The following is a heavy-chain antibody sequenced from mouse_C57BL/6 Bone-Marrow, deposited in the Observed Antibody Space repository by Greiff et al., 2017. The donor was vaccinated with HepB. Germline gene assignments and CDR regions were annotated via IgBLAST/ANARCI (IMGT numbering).Heavy chain of an antibody. J-gene: IGHJ3*01. Sequence: EVQLQQSGPELVKPGASVKIPCKASGYTFTDYNMDWVKQSHGKSLEWIGDINPNNGGTIYNQKFKGKATLTVDKSSSTAYMELRSLTSEDTAVYDCARLGGYGYDEFAYWGQGTLVTVSA. CDR3: ARLGGYGYDEFAY. CDR1: GYTFTDYN. CDR2: INPNNGGT. D-gene: IGHD2-2*01. V-gene: IGHV1-18*01.